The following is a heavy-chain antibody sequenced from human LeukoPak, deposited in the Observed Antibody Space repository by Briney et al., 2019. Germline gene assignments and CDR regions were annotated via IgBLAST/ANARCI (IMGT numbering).Heavy chain of an antibody. Sequence: GGSLRLSCAASGFTFSSYWMHWVRQAPGKGLVWVSRINGDGSSTNYADSVKGRFTISRDNAKNTLYLQMNSLRAEDTAVYYCARYCSSTSCYAFDIWGQGTMVTVSS. J-gene: IGHJ3*02. D-gene: IGHD2-2*01. CDR1: GFTFSSYW. CDR3: ARYCSSTSCYAFDI. V-gene: IGHV3-74*01. CDR2: INGDGSST.